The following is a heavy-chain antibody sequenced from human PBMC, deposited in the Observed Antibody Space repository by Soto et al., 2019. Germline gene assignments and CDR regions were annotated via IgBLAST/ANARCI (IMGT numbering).Heavy chain of an antibody. CDR1: GGTFSSYA. CDR2: IIPIFGTA. Sequence: QVQLVQSGAEVKKPGSSVKVSCKASGGTFSSYAISWVRQAPGQGLEWMGGIIPIFGTANYAQKFQGRVTITADESTSKAYMELSSVRSEDTAVYYCARHPVSGSYAYYYGMDVWGKGTTVTVSS. J-gene: IGHJ6*04. D-gene: IGHD1-26*01. V-gene: IGHV1-69*12. CDR3: ARHPVSGSYAYYYGMDV.